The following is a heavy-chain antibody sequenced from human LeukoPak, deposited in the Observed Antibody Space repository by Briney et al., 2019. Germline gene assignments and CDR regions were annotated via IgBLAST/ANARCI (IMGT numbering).Heavy chain of an antibody. D-gene: IGHD3-22*01. Sequence: GGSLRLSCAASGFTFSSYGMRWVRQAPGKGLEWVAFIRYDGSNKYYADSVKGRFTISRDNSKNTLYLQMNSLRAEDTAVYYCAKDSYYDSSGYYPYYYYYYYMDVWGKGTTVTISS. V-gene: IGHV3-30*02. CDR2: IRYDGSNK. J-gene: IGHJ6*03. CDR3: AKDSYYDSSGYYPYYYYYYYMDV. CDR1: GFTFSSYG.